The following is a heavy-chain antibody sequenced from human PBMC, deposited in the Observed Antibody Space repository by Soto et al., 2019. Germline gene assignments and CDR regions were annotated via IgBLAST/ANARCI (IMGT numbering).Heavy chain of an antibody. CDR2: ISGSGGST. Sequence: GGSLRLSCAASGFTFSSYAMSWVRQAPGKGLEWVSAISGSGGSTYYADSVKGRFTISRDNSKNTLYLQMNILRAEDTAIYYCAKDGSGGGRIYYFDYWGRGTLVTVSS. D-gene: IGHD2-15*01. CDR3: AKDGSGGGRIYYFDY. J-gene: IGHJ4*02. V-gene: IGHV3-23*01. CDR1: GFTFSSYA.